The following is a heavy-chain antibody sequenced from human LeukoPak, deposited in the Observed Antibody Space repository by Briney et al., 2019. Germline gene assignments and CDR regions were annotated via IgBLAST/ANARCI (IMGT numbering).Heavy chain of an antibody. CDR3: ARDTVTTFRFRDYYYYGMDV. CDR2: FYSGGST. V-gene: IGHV3-53*01. Sequence: GGSLRLSCAASGFTVSTNYMNWVRQAPGKGLEWVSVFYSGGSTYYADSVKGRFTISRDNSKNTLYLQMNSLRAEGTAVYYCARDTVTTFRFRDYYYYGMDVWGQGTTVTVSS. D-gene: IGHD4-17*01. J-gene: IGHJ6*02. CDR1: GFTVSTNY.